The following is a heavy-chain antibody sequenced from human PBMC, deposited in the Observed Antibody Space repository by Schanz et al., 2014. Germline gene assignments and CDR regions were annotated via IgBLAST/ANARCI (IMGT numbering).Heavy chain of an antibody. CDR2: IGSSSSRI. J-gene: IGHJ4*02. CDR1: TFTFSSDW. V-gene: IGHV3-48*01. D-gene: IGHD3-22*01. CDR3: ARPPHDSSGYYPFDY. Sequence: EVQLAESGGGLVQPGGSLRLSCAASTFTFSSDWMSWVRQAPGKGLEWISYIGSSSSRIDHADSVKGRFTISRDNAKNSLYLQMNSLRAEDTAVYYCARPPHDSSGYYPFDYWGQGTLVTVSS.